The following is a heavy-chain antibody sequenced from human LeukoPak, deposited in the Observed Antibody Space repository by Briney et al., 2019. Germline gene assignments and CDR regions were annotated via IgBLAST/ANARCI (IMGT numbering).Heavy chain of an antibody. D-gene: IGHD3-3*01. CDR1: GFSFSSYA. Sequence: GGSLRLSCAASGFSFSSYAMNWVRQAPGKGLEWGSYIGISITTIYYADSVKGRFTISRDNAKNSLYLQLNSLRPEDTALYYCARDWSGDDYWGQGTLVTVSS. CDR3: ARDWSGDDY. CDR2: IGISITTI. J-gene: IGHJ4*02. V-gene: IGHV3-48*04.